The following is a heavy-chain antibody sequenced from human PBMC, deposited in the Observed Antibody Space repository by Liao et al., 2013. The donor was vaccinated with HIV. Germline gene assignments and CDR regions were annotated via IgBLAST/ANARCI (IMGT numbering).Heavy chain of an antibody. CDR1: GDSINSGSFY. CDR3: VRGPITTVTISYYYFDL. D-gene: IGHD4-17*01. Sequence: QVQLQESGPGLVKPSQTLSLTCTVSGDSINSGSFYWSWIRQPAGKGLEWIGRVHATGSTNSNPSLQSRVTMSIDASKSQFSLTLTSVTAADTAVYYCVRGPITTVTISYYYFDLWGRGTLLTVSS. J-gene: IGHJ2*01. V-gene: IGHV4-61*02. CDR2: VHATGST.